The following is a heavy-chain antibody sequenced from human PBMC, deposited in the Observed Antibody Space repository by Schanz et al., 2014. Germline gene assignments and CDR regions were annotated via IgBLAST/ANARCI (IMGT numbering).Heavy chain of an antibody. D-gene: IGHD4-17*01. CDR3: AKDMHKDYGGKPQAFDI. J-gene: IGHJ3*02. V-gene: IGHV3-30*02. Sequence: QVQLVESGGGVVQPGGSLRLSCAASGFTFSSSGMHWVRQAPGKGLEWVAFIPSDESNKYYIDSVKGRFTISRDNSRETMFLQMNTLRPDDTAVYYCAKDMHKDYGGKPQAFDIWGQGTMVTVSS. CDR2: IPSDESNK. CDR1: GFTFSSSG.